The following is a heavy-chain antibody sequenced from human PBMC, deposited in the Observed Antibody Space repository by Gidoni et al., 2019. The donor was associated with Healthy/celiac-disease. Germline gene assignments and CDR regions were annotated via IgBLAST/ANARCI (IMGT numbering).Heavy chain of an antibody. CDR2: IYTSGST. Sequence: QVQLQESGPGLVKPSQTLSLTCTVPGGSISSGSYYWSWIRQPAGKGLEWIGRIYTSGSTNYNPSLKSRVTISVDTSKNQFSLKLSSVTAADTAVYYCARGFDAFDIWGQGTMVTVSS. CDR3: ARGFDAFDI. J-gene: IGHJ3*02. V-gene: IGHV4-61*02. CDR1: GGSISSGSYY.